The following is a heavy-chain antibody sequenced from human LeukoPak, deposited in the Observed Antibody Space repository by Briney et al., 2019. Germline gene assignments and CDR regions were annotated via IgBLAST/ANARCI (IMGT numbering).Heavy chain of an antibody. CDR2: IGSSSTYI. CDR1: GFTFSSYS. D-gene: IGHD1-26*01. V-gene: IGHV3-21*01. Sequence: GGSLRLSCAASGFTFSSYSMNWVRQAPGKGLEWVSSIGSSSTYIYYTDSVKGRFTISRDNAKNSLYLQMNSLRAEDTAVYYCARGMGATMYYFDYWGQGTLVTVSS. CDR3: ARGMGATMYYFDY. J-gene: IGHJ4*02.